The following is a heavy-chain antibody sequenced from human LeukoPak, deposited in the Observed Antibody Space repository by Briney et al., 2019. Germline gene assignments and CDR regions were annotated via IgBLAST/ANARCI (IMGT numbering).Heavy chain of an antibody. V-gene: IGHV3-21*01. CDR3: ASAGPSSNRRDY. Sequence: GALRLSCAASGFTFSDYNMNWVRQAPGKGLEWVSSISSSSSYIYYADSVKGRFTISRDNAKNSLYLQMNSLRAEDTAVYYCASAGPSSNRRDYWGQGTLVTVSS. CDR1: GFTFSDYN. J-gene: IGHJ4*02. D-gene: IGHD1-14*01. CDR2: ISSSSSYI.